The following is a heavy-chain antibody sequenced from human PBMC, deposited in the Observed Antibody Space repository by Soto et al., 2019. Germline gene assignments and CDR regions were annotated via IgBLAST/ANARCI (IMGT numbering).Heavy chain of an antibody. Sequence: ASVKVSCKASGYTFTSYGISWVRQAPGQGLEWMGWISAYNGNTNYAQKLQGRVTMTTDTSTSTAYMELRSLRSDDTAVYYCARDCSSTSCYIKYFQHCGQGTLVTVSS. J-gene: IGHJ1*01. CDR3: ARDCSSTSCYIKYFQH. CDR2: ISAYNGNT. V-gene: IGHV1-18*04. CDR1: GYTFTSYG. D-gene: IGHD2-2*02.